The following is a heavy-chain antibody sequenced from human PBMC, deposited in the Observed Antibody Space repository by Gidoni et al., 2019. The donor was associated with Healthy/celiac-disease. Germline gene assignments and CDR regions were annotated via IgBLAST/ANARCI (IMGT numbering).Heavy chain of an antibody. D-gene: IGHD3-16*01. V-gene: IGHV3-23*01. J-gene: IGHJ6*02. CDR2: IRGSGGCT. CDR3: AKDHYDYIWGSYGARGMDV. CDR1: GFPFSSYA. Sequence: EVQLLESGGGLVQPGGSLRLSCAASGFPFSSYAMSWVRQAPGKGLEWVSAIRGSGGCTYYADSVKGRFTISRDNSKNTLYLQMNSLRAEDTAVYYCAKDHYDYIWGSYGARGMDVWGQGTTVTVSS.